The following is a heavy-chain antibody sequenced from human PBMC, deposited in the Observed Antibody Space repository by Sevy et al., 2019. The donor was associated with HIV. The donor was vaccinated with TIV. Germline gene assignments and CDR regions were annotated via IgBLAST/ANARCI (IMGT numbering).Heavy chain of an antibody. Sequence: GGSLRLSCAASGFTFSSYEMNWVRQAPGKGLEWVSYISSSGSTIYYADSVKGRFTISRDNAKNSLYLQMNSLRAEDTAVYYCAGYCSGGSCGYVQHWGQGTLVTVSS. D-gene: IGHD2-15*01. CDR3: AGYCSGGSCGYVQH. CDR1: GFTFSSYE. V-gene: IGHV3-48*03. CDR2: ISSSGSTI. J-gene: IGHJ1*01.